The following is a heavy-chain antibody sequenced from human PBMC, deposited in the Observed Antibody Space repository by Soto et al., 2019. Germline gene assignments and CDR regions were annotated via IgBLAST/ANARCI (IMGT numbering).Heavy chain of an antibody. D-gene: IGHD1-1*01. V-gene: IGHV3-33*01. CDR1: GFTFSSYG. J-gene: IGHJ6*02. Sequence: QVQLVESGGGVVQPGRSLRLSCAASGFTFSSYGMHWVRQAPGKGLEWVAVIWYDGSNKYYADSVKGRFTISRDNSKNTLYMQMNSPITEHTAVYYCAREGSGKYYYCCGAMDVWGQGTTVTVSS. CDR2: IWYDGSNK. CDR3: AREGSGKYYYCCGAMDV.